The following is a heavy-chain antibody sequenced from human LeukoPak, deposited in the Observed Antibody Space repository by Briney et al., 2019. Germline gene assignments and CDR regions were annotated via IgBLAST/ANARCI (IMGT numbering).Heavy chain of an antibody. D-gene: IGHD5-24*01. J-gene: IGHJ5*02. Sequence: TGGSLRLSCAASGFTFSSYSMNWVRQAPGKGLEWVSSISSSSSYIYYADSVKGRFTISRDNAKNSLYLQMNSLRAEDTAVYYCARDRDGSDWFDPWGQGTLVTVSS. CDR2: ISSSSSYI. V-gene: IGHV3-21*01. CDR1: GFTFSSYS. CDR3: ARDRDGSDWFDP.